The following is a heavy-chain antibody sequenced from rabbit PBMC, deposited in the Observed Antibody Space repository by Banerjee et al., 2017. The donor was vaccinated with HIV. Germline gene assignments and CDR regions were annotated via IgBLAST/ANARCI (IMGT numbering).Heavy chain of an antibody. D-gene: IGHD5-1*01. Sequence: QEHLEESGGDLVKPEGSLTLTCTASGFDLRSSYWICWVRQAPGKGLEWIACIGAGTSGMTYYASWAKGRFTISKTSSTTVTLQMTSLTAADTATYFCARDRYGSGSVDHDLWGPGTLVTVS. CDR1: GFDLRSSYW. J-gene: IGHJ4*01. CDR3: ARDRYGSGSVDHDL. CDR2: IGAGTSGMT. V-gene: IGHV1S45*01.